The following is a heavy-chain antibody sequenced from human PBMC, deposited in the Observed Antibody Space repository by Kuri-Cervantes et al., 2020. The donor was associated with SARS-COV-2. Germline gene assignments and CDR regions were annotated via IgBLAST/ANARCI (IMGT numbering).Heavy chain of an antibody. J-gene: IGHJ4*02. CDR2: IRSKAHGGTT. CDR1: GFTFGDYA. D-gene: IGHD5-24*01. CDR3: TRGDDYIGLELGFDY. V-gene: IGHV3-49*03. Sequence: GGSLRLSCIGSGFTFGDYAMRWFGQAPGKGLEWVGFIRSKAHGGTTEYAASVKGRFTISRDDSKSIASLQMNSLKTEDTAVYYCTRGDDYIGLELGFDYWGQGTLVTVSS.